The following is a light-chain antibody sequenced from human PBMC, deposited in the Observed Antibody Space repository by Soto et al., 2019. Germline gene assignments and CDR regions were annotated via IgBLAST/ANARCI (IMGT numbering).Light chain of an antibody. J-gene: IGLJ2*01. CDR3: SSYTSSSTLV. Sequence: QSALTQPASVSGSPGQSITISCSGTSSDIGAYDHVAWFQQFPGKTPKLMIYEVSNRPSGISNRFSGSKSGNTASLTLSGLQAEDEADYYCSSYTSSSTLVFGGGTKLTVL. CDR1: SSDIGAYDH. CDR2: EVS. V-gene: IGLV2-14*01.